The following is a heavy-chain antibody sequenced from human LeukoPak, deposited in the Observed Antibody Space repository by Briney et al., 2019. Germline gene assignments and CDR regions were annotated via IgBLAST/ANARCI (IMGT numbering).Heavy chain of an antibody. CDR1: GFAWSSHR. Sequence: GGSLRLSCAASGFAWSSHRMTWVRQVPGRGPEWVANVNRDGSETYYLDSVKGRFTISKDNAKNSLYLQMNSLRAEDTALYHCARNNGMDVWGQGTTVIVSS. CDR3: ARNNGMDV. CDR2: VNRDGSET. J-gene: IGHJ6*02. V-gene: IGHV3-7*03.